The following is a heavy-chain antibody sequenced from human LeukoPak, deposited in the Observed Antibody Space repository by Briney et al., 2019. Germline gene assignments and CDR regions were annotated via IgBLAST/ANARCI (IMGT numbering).Heavy chain of an antibody. J-gene: IGHJ5*02. CDR2: ISWNSGSI. Sequence: PGGSLRLSCAASGFTFDDYAMHWVRQAPGKGLEWVSGISWNSGSIGYADSVKGRFTISRDNAKNSLYLQMNSLRAEDTALYYCAKGGDKYQLLSKNWFDPWGQGTLVTVSS. CDR3: AKGGDKYQLLSKNWFDP. CDR1: GFTFDDYA. V-gene: IGHV3-9*01. D-gene: IGHD2-2*01.